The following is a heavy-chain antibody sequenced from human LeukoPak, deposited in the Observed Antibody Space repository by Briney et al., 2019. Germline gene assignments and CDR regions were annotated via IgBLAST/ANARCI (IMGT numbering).Heavy chain of an antibody. CDR1: GGSFSGYY. D-gene: IGHD4-17*01. J-gene: IGHJ4*02. Sequence: SETLSLTCAVYGGSFSGYYWSWIRQPPGKGLEWIGEINHSGGTNYNPSLKSRVTISVDTSKNQFSLKLSSVTAADTAVYYCAGVYGATLDYWGQGTLVTVSS. V-gene: IGHV4-34*01. CDR2: INHSGGT. CDR3: AGVYGATLDY.